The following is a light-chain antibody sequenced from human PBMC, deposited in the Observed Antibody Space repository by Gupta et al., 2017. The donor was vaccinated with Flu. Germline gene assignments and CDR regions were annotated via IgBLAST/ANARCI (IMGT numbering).Light chain of an antibody. Sequence: EIVLTQSPGTLSLSPGERATLSCRASQSVSSSRLVWYQQKPGQAPRLLIYGASTRATGIPDRFSGSGSGTDFTLTISRLEPEDFVVYYCQQYVSPPNTFGQGTKVEIK. CDR2: GAS. CDR3: QQYVSPPNT. J-gene: IGKJ2*01. CDR1: QSVSSSR. V-gene: IGKV3-20*01.